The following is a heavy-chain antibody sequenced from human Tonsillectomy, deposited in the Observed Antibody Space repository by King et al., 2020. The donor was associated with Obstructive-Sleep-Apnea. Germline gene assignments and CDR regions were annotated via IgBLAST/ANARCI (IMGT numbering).Heavy chain of an antibody. CDR3: ARAPPYCSGGSCSGGEFDY. Sequence: VQLVESGGGLVKPGGSLRLSCAASGITFSDYYMSWIRQAPGKGLEWVSYISSTSSYTNYADSVKGRFTISRDNAKNSLYLQMNSLRAEDTAVYYCARAPPYCSGGSCSGGEFDYWGQGTLVTVSS. J-gene: IGHJ4*02. CDR2: ISSTSSYT. CDR1: GITFSDYY. V-gene: IGHV3-11*06. D-gene: IGHD2-15*01.